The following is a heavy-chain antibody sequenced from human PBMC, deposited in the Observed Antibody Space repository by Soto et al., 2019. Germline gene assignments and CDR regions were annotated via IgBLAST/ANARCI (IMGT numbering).Heavy chain of an antibody. CDR1: GFTFSSYA. V-gene: IGHV3-30-3*01. CDR3: ARDLGRIVVVTTCDI. J-gene: IGHJ3*02. D-gene: IGHD3-22*01. Sequence: QVQLVESGGGVVQPGRSLRLSCAASGFTFSSYAMHWVRQAPGKVLEWVAVISYDGSNKYYEDSVKGRFTISRDNSKNTLYLQMTSLRAEDTAVYYCARDLGRIVVVTTCDIWGQGTMVPVSS. CDR2: ISYDGSNK.